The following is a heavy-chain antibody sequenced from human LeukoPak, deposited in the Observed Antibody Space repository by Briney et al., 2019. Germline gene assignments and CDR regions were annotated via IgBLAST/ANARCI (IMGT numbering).Heavy chain of an antibody. CDR2: AKQDGSEK. CDR1: GFTFRSYW. CDR3: ARIYPYSSSWYAYYFDY. V-gene: IGHV3-7*01. J-gene: IGHJ4*02. D-gene: IGHD6-13*01. Sequence: EGSLRLSCAASGFTFRSYWMSWVRQAPGKGLEWVANAKQDGSEKYYVDSVKGRFTISRDNAKNSLYLQMNSLRAEDTAVYYCARIYPYSSSWYAYYFDYWGQGTLLTVSS.